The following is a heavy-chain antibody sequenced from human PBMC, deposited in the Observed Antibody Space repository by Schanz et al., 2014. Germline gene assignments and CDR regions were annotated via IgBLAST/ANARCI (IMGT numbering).Heavy chain of an antibody. Sequence: QVQLVQSGAEVKKPGSSVKVSCKASGGTFSSYTITWVRQAPGQGLEWMGRITPVIGIANYAQKFQGRVSITADKSTGTSXXXXSSLRSEDTAVXXXXXXYREYSAYDLRLGDGFDIWGQGTMVTVSS. CDR1: GGTFSSYT. CDR3: XXXYREYSAYDLRLGDGFDI. CDR2: ITPVIGIA. J-gene: IGHJ3*02. D-gene: IGHD5-12*01. V-gene: IGHV1-69*02.